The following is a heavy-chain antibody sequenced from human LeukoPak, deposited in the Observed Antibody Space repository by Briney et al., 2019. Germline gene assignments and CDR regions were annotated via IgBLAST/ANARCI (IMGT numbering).Heavy chain of an antibody. V-gene: IGHV4-39*07. CDR3: HSSSWSFYHFDY. CDR2: IYYSGST. D-gene: IGHD6-13*01. Sequence: SETLSLTCTVSGGSISSSSYYWGWIRQPPGKGLEWIGSIYYSGSTYYNPSLKSRVTISVDTSKNQFSLKLSSVTAADTAVYYCHSSSWSFYHFDYWGQGTQVTISS. CDR1: GGSISSSSYY. J-gene: IGHJ4*02.